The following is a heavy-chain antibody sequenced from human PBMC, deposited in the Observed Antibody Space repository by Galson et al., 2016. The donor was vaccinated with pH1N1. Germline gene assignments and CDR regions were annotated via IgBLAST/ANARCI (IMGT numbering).Heavy chain of an antibody. CDR1: GVTFSSYA. V-gene: IGHV1-69*13. CDR3: ARDRGYTSSRSFGFDY. Sequence: SVKVSCKAPGVTFSSYAINWVRQAPGQGLEWVGGISPMFRTTNHAQNFQGRLTITADESTTTAYMERKSLRTEDTAGYYCARDRGYTSSRSFGFDYWGHGTLVTVSS. J-gene: IGHJ4*01. D-gene: IGHD5-12*01. CDR2: ISPMFRTT.